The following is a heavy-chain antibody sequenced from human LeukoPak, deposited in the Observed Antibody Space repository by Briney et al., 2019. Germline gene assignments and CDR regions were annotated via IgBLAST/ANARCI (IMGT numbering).Heavy chain of an antibody. V-gene: IGHV4-34*01. D-gene: IGHD3-3*01. CDR3: ARELRFLEWVFRRGFDY. J-gene: IGHJ4*02. Sequence: SETLSLTCAVYGGSFSGYYWNWIRQPPGKGLEWIGEINHSGSTNYNPSLKSRVTISVDTSKNQFSLKLSSVTAADTAVYYCARELRFLEWVFRRGFDYWGQGTLVTVSS. CDR1: GGSFSGYY. CDR2: INHSGST.